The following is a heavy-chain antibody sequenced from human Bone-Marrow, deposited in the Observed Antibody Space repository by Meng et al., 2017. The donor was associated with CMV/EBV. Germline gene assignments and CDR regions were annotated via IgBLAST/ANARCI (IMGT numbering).Heavy chain of an antibody. V-gene: IGHV1-18*01. CDR3: ARDVGVVPAAGFDY. CDR2: ISAYNGNT. J-gene: IGHJ4*02. CDR1: GGTFSSYA. Sequence: ASVKVSCKASGGTFSSYAISWVRQAPRQGLEWMGWISAYNGNTNYAQKLQGRVTMTTDTSTSTAYMELRSLRSDDTAVYYCARDVGVVPAAGFDYWGQGTLVTVSS. D-gene: IGHD2-2*01.